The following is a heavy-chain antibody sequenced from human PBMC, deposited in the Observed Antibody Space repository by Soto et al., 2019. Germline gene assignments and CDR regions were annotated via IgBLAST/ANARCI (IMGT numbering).Heavy chain of an antibody. J-gene: IGHJ6*02. V-gene: IGHV3-30-3*01. CDR1: GFTFSSYA. D-gene: IGHD5-12*01. CDR3: ARAQTVGSGYDLGSSSYYYGMDV. Sequence: GGSLRLSCAASGFTFSSYAMHWVRQAPGKGLERVAVISYDGSNKYYADSVKGRFTISRDNSKNTLYLQMNSLRAEDTAVYYCARAQTVGSGYDLGSSSYYYGMDVWGQGTTVTVSS. CDR2: ISYDGSNK.